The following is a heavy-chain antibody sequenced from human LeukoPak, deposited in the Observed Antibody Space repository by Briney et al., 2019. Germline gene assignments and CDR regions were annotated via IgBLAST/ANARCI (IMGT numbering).Heavy chain of an antibody. D-gene: IGHD3-9*01. CDR1: SGSISTYF. V-gene: IGHV4-59*01. Sequence: SETLSLTCTVSSGSISTYFWTWIRQPPGKRLEWIGYISNSGTTNYNPSLKSRVTISVDTSKNQFSLKVTSVTAADTAVYYCARGALTGPFYFDYWGQGTLVTVSS. J-gene: IGHJ4*02. CDR2: ISNSGTT. CDR3: ARGALTGPFYFDY.